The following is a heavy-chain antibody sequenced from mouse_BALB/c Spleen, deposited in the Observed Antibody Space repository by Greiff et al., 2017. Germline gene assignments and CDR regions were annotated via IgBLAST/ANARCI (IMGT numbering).Heavy chain of an antibody. CDR2: IDPENGNT. V-gene: IGHV14-1*02. CDR3: ARGSPGYFDV. Sequence: EVQLQQSGAELVRPGALVKLSCKASGFNIKDYYMHWVKQRPEQGLEWIGWIDPENGNTIYDPKFQGKASITADTSSNTAYLQLSSLTSEDTAVYYCARGSPGYFDVWGAGTTVTVSS. D-gene: IGHD1-1*02. J-gene: IGHJ1*01. CDR1: GFNIKDYY.